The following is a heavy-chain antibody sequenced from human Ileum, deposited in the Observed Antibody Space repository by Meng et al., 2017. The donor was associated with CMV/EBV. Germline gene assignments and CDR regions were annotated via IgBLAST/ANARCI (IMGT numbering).Heavy chain of an antibody. D-gene: IGHD5-12*01. CDR2: IVPIFGTT. CDR3: ARGEYSSGYANNWFDP. J-gene: IGHJ5*02. CDR1: VGTFSSHA. Sequence: SVGTFSSHAISWVRQAPGQGLEWMGGIVPIFGTTTYAQSFQGRVTITTDASTTTAYMELSGLRSEDTALYFCARGEYSSGYANNWFDPWGQGTLVTVSS. V-gene: IGHV1-69*05.